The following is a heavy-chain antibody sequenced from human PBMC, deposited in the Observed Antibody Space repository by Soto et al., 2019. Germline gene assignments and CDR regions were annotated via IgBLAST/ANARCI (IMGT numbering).Heavy chain of an antibody. J-gene: IGHJ4*02. CDR3: ARVRATDYEIDY. Sequence: GGSLRLSCTASGFMFGSYWMTWVRHVPGKGLQWVANIKRDGSEKYYVDFVKGRFTISRDNADNSVFLDMNTLRVDDTATYYCARVRATDYEIDYWGQGALVTVSS. CDR1: GFMFGSYW. V-gene: IGHV3-7*03. D-gene: IGHD4-17*01. CDR2: IKRDGSEK.